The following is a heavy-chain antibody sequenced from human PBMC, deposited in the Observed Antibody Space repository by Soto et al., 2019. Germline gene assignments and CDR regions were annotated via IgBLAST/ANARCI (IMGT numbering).Heavy chain of an antibody. CDR1: GGSFSGYY. J-gene: IGHJ4*02. Sequence: SETLSLTCAVYGGSFSGYYWSWIRQPPGKGLEWIGKINHSGSTNYNPSLKSRVTISVDTSKNQFSLKVSSVTAADTAVYYCATQEEGAIDYWGQGTLVTVSS. CDR3: ATQEEGAIDY. CDR2: INHSGST. V-gene: IGHV4-34*01.